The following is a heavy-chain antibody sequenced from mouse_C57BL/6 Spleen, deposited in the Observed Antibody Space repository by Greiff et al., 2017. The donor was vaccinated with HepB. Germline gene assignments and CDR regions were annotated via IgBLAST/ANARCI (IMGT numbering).Heavy chain of an antibody. D-gene: IGHD2-4*01. J-gene: IGHJ3*01. V-gene: IGHV1-82*01. CDR2: IYPGDGDT. CDR3: ARESYDYGWFAY. CDR1: GYAFSSSW. Sequence: VQLQQSGPELVKPGASVKISCKASGYAFSSSWMNWVKQRPGKGLEWIGRIYPGDGDTNYNGKFKGKATLTADKSSSTAYMQLSSLTSEDSAVYFCARESYDYGWFAYWGQGTLVTVSA.